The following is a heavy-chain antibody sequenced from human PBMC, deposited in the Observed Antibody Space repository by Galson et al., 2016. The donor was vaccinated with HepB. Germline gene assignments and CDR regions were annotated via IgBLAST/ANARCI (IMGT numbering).Heavy chain of an antibody. V-gene: IGHV1-18*01. CDR3: AGVYDTSGFPYDAFGV. CDR1: GYTFTSYG. D-gene: IGHD3-22*01. J-gene: IGHJ3*01. CDR2: INPYNGNT. Sequence: SVKVSCKASGYTFTSYGFGWVRQAPGQGLEWMGWINPYNGNTKYAQKLQGRVTMTTDTSTSTAYMELRRLRSDDTAVYYCAGVYDTSGFPYDAFGVWGQGTMVTVSS.